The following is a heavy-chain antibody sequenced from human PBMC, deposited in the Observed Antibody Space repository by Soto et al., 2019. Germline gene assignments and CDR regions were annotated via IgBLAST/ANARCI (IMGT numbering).Heavy chain of an antibody. J-gene: IGHJ4*02. CDR3: ARSRRLAGDY. Sequence: QVQLVQSGAEVKKPGASVKVSCKASGYTFTSYAMHWVRQAPGQSLEWMGWINAGNGNTKYSQKFQGRVTITRDTAASTANMELSSLRSEDTAVYYCARSRRLAGDYCGQGTLITVSS. CDR1: GYTFTSYA. CDR2: INAGNGNT. V-gene: IGHV1-3*01.